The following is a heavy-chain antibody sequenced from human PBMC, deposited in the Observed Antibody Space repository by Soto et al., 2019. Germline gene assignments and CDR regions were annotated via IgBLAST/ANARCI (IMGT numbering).Heavy chain of an antibody. CDR2: ISGTGGST. J-gene: IGHJ3*02. D-gene: IGHD6-6*01. Sequence: WVSAISGTGGSTYYADSVKGRFTISRDNSKNTLYLQMNSLRAEDTAVYYCAKERGAAARPIDSYDAFDIWGQGTMVTVSS. CDR3: AKERGAAARPIDSYDAFDI. V-gene: IGHV3-23*01.